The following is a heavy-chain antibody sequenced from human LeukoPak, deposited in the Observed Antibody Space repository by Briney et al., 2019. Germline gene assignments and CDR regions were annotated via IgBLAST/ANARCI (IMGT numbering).Heavy chain of an antibody. CDR2: IVSSGTTI. J-gene: IGHJ4*02. V-gene: IGHV3-48*04. CDR1: GFTFSSYA. CDR3: AREPYGSGSYPFDS. D-gene: IGHD3-10*01. Sequence: PGGSLRLSCVASGFTFSSYAMNWVRQAPGKGLEWVSYIVSSGTTIYYADSVKGRFTISRDNAKNSLYLQMNSLRAEDTAVYYCAREPYGSGSYPFDSWGQGTLVTVSS.